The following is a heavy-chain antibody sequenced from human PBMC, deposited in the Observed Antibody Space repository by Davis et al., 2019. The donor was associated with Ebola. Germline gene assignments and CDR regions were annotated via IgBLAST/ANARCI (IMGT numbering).Heavy chain of an antibody. CDR2: IFTGDSDT. CDR1: GNSFSSHW. D-gene: IGHD1-26*01. J-gene: IGHJ4*02. V-gene: IGHV5-51*01. Sequence: GESLKISCQDSGNSFSSHWIGWVRQMPGKGLEWMGIIFTGDSDTRYRPSFRGQVTISADKSFKTAFLQWSSLKASDTAMYYCARRTWSSRATENSNFDYWGQGTLVTVSS. CDR3: ARRTWSSRATENSNFDY.